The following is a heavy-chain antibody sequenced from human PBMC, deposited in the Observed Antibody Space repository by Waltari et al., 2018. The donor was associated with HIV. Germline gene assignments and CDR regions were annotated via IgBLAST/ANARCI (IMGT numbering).Heavy chain of an antibody. V-gene: IGHV4-61*02. Sequence: QVQLQESGPGLVKPSQTLSLTCTVSGGSIRSGRYSWSWIRQPAGKGLEWIGRIYTSGSTNYNPSLKSRVTISVDTSKNQFSLKLSSVTAADTAVYYCARRGIQLWFYAFDIWGQGTMVTVSS. D-gene: IGHD5-18*01. CDR3: ARRGIQLWFYAFDI. CDR2: IYTSGST. CDR1: GGSIRSGRYS. J-gene: IGHJ3*02.